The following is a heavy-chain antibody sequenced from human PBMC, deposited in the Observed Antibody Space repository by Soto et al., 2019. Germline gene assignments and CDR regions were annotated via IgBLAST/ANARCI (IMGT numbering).Heavy chain of an antibody. J-gene: IGHJ6*02. V-gene: IGHV3-23*01. CDR1: GFTFSSYA. D-gene: IGHD3-3*01. CDR2: ISGSGGST. CDR3: AKDLPESSTYYDFWSGYSTYGMDV. Sequence: VGSLRISCAASGFTFSSYAMSWVRQAPGKGLEWVSAISGSGGSTYYADSVKGRFTISRDNSKNTLYLQMNSLRAEDTAVYYCAKDLPESSTYYDFWSGYSTYGMDVWGQGTTVTVSS.